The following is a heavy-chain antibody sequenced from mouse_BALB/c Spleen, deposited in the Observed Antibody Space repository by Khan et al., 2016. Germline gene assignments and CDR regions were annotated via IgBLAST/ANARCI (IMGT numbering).Heavy chain of an antibody. D-gene: IGHD4-1*01. CDR3: ASHLTGSFAY. V-gene: IGHV5-6*01. Sequence: LVASGGDSVKPGGSLKLSCAASGFTFSSYSMSWVRQTPDKRLEWVATMSSGGDYTYYPDSVKGRFTISRDNAKNTLYLQLSSLRSEDTATYYCASHLTGSFAYWGQGTLVTVSA. CDR2: MSSGGDYT. J-gene: IGHJ3*01. CDR1: GFTFSSYS.